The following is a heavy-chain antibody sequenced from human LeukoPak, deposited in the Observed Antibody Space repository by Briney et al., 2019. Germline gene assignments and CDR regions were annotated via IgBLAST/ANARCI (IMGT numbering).Heavy chain of an antibody. D-gene: IGHD5-12*01. V-gene: IGHV3-30*18. Sequence: PGTSLRLSCAASGFTFSSNGMHWVRQAPGKGLEWVAVISNDGSNKYYADSVKGRFTISRDNSKSTLHLQMNSLRPEDTAVYYCAKDQAAISNLFDCWGQGTLVTVSS. CDR3: AKDQAAISNLFDC. CDR1: GFTFSSNG. J-gene: IGHJ4*02. CDR2: ISNDGSNK.